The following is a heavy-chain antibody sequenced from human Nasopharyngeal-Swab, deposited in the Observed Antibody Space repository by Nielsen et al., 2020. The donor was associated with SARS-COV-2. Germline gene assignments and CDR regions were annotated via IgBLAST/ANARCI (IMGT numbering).Heavy chain of an antibody. CDR1: GFTFSSYA. J-gene: IGHJ4*02. V-gene: IGHV3-30-3*01. Sequence: GGSLRLSCAASGFTFSSYAMHWVRQAPGKGLEWGAVISYDGSNKYYADSVKGRFTISRDNSKNTVYLQMNSLRAEDTAVYYGARDWGWGFTFGGVSGYFDYWGQGTLVTVSS. D-gene: IGHD3-16*01. CDR2: ISYDGSNK. CDR3: ARDWGWGFTFGGVSGYFDY.